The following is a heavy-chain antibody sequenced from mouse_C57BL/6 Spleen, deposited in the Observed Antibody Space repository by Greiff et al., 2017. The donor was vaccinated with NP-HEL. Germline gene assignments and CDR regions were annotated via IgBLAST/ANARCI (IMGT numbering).Heavy chain of an antibody. V-gene: IGHV1-52*01. Sequence: VQLQQPGAELVRPGSSVKLSCKASGYTFTSYWMHWVKQRPIQGLEWIGNIDPSDSETHYNQKFKDKATLTVDKSSSTAYMQLSSLTSEDSAVYYCARWLITTVGGSMDYWGQGTSVTVSS. D-gene: IGHD1-1*01. CDR3: ARWLITTVGGSMDY. CDR2: IDPSDSET. CDR1: GYTFTSYW. J-gene: IGHJ4*01.